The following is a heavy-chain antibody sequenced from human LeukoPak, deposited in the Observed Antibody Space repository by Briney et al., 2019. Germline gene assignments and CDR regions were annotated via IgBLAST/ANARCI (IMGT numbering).Heavy chain of an antibody. D-gene: IGHD5-18*01. V-gene: IGHV1-18*01. CDR1: GYTFTSYG. CDR3: ARDTAMGSRFDY. Sequence: ASVKVSCKASGYTFTSYGISWVRQAPGQGLEWMGWISAYNGNTNYAQKLQGRVTMTTGTSTSTAYMELRSLRSDDTAVYYCARDTAMGSRFDYWGQGTLVTVSS. J-gene: IGHJ4*02. CDR2: ISAYNGNT.